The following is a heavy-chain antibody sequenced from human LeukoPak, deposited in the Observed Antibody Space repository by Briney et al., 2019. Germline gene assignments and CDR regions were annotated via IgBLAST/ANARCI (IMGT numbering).Heavy chain of an antibody. CDR3: ARTGAGILTGYHLDY. D-gene: IGHD3-9*01. V-gene: IGHV4-30-2*01. J-gene: IGHJ4*02. CDR2: IYYSGST. Sequence: SETLSLTCTVSGGSISSGGYYWSWIRQPPGKGLEWIGYIYYSGSTYYNPSLKSRVTISVDTSKNQFSLKLSSVTAADTAAYYCARTGAGILTGYHLDYWGQGTLVTVSS. CDR1: GGSISSGGYY.